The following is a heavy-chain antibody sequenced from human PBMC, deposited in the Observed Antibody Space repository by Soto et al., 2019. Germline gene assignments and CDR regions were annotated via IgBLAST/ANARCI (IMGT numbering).Heavy chain of an antibody. CDR3: ARQISYQPLFSGFDY. D-gene: IGHD3-10*02. J-gene: IGHJ4*02. CDR1: GGTFSSYT. Sequence: QVQLVQSGAEVRKPGSSVKVSCKASGGTFSSYTISWVRQAPGQGLQWMGGIIPIFGTTNYAQKFQGRVTFTSDESTSTAYMDLSSLRSEDTAVYYCARQISYQPLFSGFDYWGQGPPVTVSS. V-gene: IGHV1-69*01. CDR2: IIPIFGTT.